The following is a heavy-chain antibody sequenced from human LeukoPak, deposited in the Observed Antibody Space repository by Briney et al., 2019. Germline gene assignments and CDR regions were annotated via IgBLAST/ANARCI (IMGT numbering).Heavy chain of an antibody. J-gene: IGHJ4*02. D-gene: IGHD3-22*01. CDR2: ISSSGSII. CDR1: GFIFSDYY. V-gene: IGHV3-11*04. Sequence: KTGGSLRLSCAASGFIFSDYYMSWIRQAPGKGLEWVSYISSSGSIIYYADSVKGRFTISRDNAKDSLYLRMNSLRAEDMAVYYCASSRDSSGYYYGAFDYWGQGTLVTVSS. CDR3: ASSRDSSGYYYGAFDY.